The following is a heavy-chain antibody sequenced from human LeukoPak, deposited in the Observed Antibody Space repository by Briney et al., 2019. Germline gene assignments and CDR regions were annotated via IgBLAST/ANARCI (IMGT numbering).Heavy chain of an antibody. D-gene: IGHD2-2*01. J-gene: IGHJ5*02. CDR3: ARDQYCSSTSCYSWFDP. V-gene: IGHV1-2*02. CDR1: GYTFTGYY. Sequence: ASVKVSCKASGYTFTGYYMHWVRQAPGQGLEWMGWNNPNSGGTNYAQKFQGRVTMTRDTSISTAYMELSRLRSDDTAVYYCARDQYCSSTSCYSWFDPWGQGTLVTVSS. CDR2: NNPNSGGT.